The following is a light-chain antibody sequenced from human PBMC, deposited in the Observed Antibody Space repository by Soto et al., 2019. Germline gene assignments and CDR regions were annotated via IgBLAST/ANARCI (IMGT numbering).Light chain of an antibody. CDR3: QQYNSDSQT. Sequence: DIQMTQSPSTLSASVGDRVTITCRASQSISSWLAWYQQKPGKAPKLLIYKASTLESGAPSRFSGSGSGTEFTLTISSLQPDDFATYYCQQYNSDSQTFGQGTKVDIK. J-gene: IGKJ1*01. CDR1: QSISSW. V-gene: IGKV1-5*03. CDR2: KAS.